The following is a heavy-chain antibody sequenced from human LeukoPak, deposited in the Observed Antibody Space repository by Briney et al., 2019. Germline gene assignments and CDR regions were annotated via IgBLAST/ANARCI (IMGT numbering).Heavy chain of an antibody. CDR2: INPSGGST. CDR1: GYTFTSYY. CDR3: ARNLDRKVVAAPFDP. V-gene: IGHV1-46*01. J-gene: IGHJ5*02. D-gene: IGHD2-15*01. Sequence: ASVKVSCKASGYTFTSYYMHLVRQAPGHGLEWMGIINPSGGSTSYAQKFQGRVTMTRDTSTSTVYMELSSLRSEDTAVYYCARNLDRKVVAAPFDPWGQGTLVTVSS.